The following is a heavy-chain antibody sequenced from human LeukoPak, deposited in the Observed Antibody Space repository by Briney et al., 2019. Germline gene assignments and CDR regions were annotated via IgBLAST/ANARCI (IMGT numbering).Heavy chain of an antibody. CDR1: GFTVSSSY. Sequence: GGSLRLSCAASGFTVSSSYMSWVRQAPGKGLEWVSVIYSGGDTYYADSVKGRFTISRDNAKNSLYLQMNSLRAEDTAVYYCAVDGGTYNFDIWGQGTMVTVSS. CDR2: IYSGGDT. V-gene: IGHV3-53*01. D-gene: IGHD1-1*01. J-gene: IGHJ3*02. CDR3: AVDGGTYNFDI.